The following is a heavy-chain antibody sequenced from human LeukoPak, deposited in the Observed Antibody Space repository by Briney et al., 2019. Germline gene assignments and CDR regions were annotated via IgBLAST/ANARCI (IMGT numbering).Heavy chain of an antibody. CDR3: ARAEFRSGSYVDY. J-gene: IGHJ4*02. CDR2: ISSSSSYI. CDR1: GFTFSSYS. Sequence: GGSLRLSCAASGFTFSSYSVNWVRQAPGKGLEWVSSISSSSSYIYYADSVKGRFTISRDNAKNSLYLQMNSLRAEDTAVYYCARAEFRSGSYVDYWGQGTLVTVSS. V-gene: IGHV3-21*01. D-gene: IGHD3-10*01.